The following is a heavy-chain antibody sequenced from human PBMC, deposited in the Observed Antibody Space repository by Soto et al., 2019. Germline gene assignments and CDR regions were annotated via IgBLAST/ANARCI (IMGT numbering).Heavy chain of an antibody. V-gene: IGHV3-33*01. CDR2: IWYDGSNK. Sequence: GGSLRLSCAASGFTFSGYGMHWVRHAPGKGLEWMEGIWYDGSNKYYADSVKGRFTISRDNSKNTLYLQMNSLRAEDTAVYYCARPLAARPPLWSVNDYWGQGPLVTVSS. CDR1: GFTFSGYG. CDR3: ARPLAARPPLWSVNDY. D-gene: IGHD6-6*01. J-gene: IGHJ4*02.